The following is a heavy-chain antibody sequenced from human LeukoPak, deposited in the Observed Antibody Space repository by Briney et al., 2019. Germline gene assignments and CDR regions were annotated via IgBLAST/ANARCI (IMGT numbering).Heavy chain of an antibody. Sequence: GRSLRLSCAASGFTFSSYGMHWVRQAPGKGLEWVAVISYDGSNKYYADSVKGRFTISRDNSKNTLYLQMNSLRAEDTAVYYCARIRYSSSWYGGSFDPWGQGTLVTVSS. CDR3: ARIRYSSSWYGGSFDP. J-gene: IGHJ5*02. D-gene: IGHD6-13*01. CDR1: GFTFSSYG. CDR2: ISYDGSNK. V-gene: IGHV3-30*03.